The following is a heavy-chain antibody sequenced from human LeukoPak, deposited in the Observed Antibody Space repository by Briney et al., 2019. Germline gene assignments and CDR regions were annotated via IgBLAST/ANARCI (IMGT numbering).Heavy chain of an antibody. V-gene: IGHV3-74*01. J-gene: IGHJ6*02. CDR3: ARGHYDSSGYSDYYYYYGMDV. D-gene: IGHD3-22*01. CDR2: INSDASTT. Sequence: GGSLRLSCVASGFTFSSYWMHWVRQAPGKGLVWVSRINSDASTTNYADSVKGRFTISRDNAKNTLYLQMNSLRAEDTAVYYCARGHYDSSGYSDYYYYYGMDVWGQGTTVTVSS. CDR1: GFTFSSYW.